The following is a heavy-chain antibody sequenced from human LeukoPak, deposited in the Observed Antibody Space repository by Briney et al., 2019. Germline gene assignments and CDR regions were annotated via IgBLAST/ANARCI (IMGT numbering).Heavy chain of an antibody. CDR1: GFTFSSYS. D-gene: IGHD2-15*01. V-gene: IGHV3-21*01. CDR2: ISSSSSYI. J-gene: IGHJ4*02. CDR3: ARDAPSNVEFCSGGSCYANYFDY. Sequence: KTGGSLRLSCAASGFTFSSYSMNWVRQAPGKGLEWVSSISSSSSYIYYADSVKGRFTISRDNAKNSLYLQMNSLRAEDTAVYYCARDAPSNVEFCSGGSCYANYFDYWGQGTLVTVSS.